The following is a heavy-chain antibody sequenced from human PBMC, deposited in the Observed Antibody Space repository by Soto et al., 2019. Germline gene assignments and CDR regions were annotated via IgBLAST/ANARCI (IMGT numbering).Heavy chain of an antibody. CDR3: ARACGEVLNCFDS. D-gene: IGHD4-17*01. CDR1: RFTFNNYA. J-gene: IGHJ5*01. Sequence: EVQLLESGGGLVQPGGSLRLSCAASRFTFNNYAMSWVRQAPGKGLEWVSAISGSGTNDYYTDSVKGRFTISRDNSKNTLYLQMNSLRAEDTAVYYCARACGEVLNCFDSWGQGTLVTVSS. V-gene: IGHV3-23*01. CDR2: ISGSGTND.